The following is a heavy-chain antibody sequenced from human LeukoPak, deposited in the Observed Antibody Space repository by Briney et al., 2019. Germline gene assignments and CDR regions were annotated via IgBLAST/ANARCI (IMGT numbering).Heavy chain of an antibody. CDR1: GGSFSGSY. V-gene: IGHV4-34*01. D-gene: IGHD5-24*01. CDR3: ARGRWLPNAFDI. CDR2: INHSGST. J-gene: IGHJ3*02. Sequence: SETLSLTCAVYGGSFSGSYWSWIRQPPGKGLEWIGEINHSGSTNYNPSLKSRVTISVDTSKNQFSLKLKSVTAADTAVYFCARGRWLPNAFDIWGQGTMVTVFS.